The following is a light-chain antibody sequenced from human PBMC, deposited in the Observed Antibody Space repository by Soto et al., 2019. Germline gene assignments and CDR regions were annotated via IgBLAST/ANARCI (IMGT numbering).Light chain of an antibody. CDR2: GAA. V-gene: IGKV3-20*01. J-gene: IGKJ1*01. Sequence: EIVLTQSPGTLSLSPGERATLSCRASQSVDSSYLAWYQQKPGQAPRLLIYGAASRATGISDRFSRSGSGTDYSLTISRLDPEDSAVYYCQEYGRPPQTFGQGTNVEI. CDR1: QSVDSSY. CDR3: QEYGRPPQT.